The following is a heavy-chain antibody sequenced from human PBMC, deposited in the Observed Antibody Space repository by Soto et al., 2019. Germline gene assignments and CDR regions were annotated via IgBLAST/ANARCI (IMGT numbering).Heavy chain of an antibody. J-gene: IGHJ4*02. V-gene: IGHV1-2*02. Sequence: QVQLVQSGAEVKKPGASVKVSCKASGYTFTDYYMHWVRQAPGHGLEWMGWISPNGRGTNFAQKFQGRVSLTTDTSTNTDYMALSRRTSDDRDVYYCARAPGGAGTNLGQGILVTVSS. D-gene: IGHD6-19*01. CDR1: GYTFTDYY. CDR3: ARAPGGAGTN. CDR2: ISPNGRGT.